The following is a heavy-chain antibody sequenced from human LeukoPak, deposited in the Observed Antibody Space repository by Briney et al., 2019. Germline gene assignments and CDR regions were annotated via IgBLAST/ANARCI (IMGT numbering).Heavy chain of an antibody. CDR2: IYSGGST. V-gene: IGHV3-66*01. CDR1: GFTVSSNY. J-gene: IGHJ4*02. Sequence: GGSLRLSCAASGFTVSSNYMSWVRQAPGKGLEWVSVIYSGGSTYYADSVKGRFTITRDNSKNTLYLQMNSLRAEDTAVYYCARDSRFGELFPDYWGQGTLVTVSS. CDR3: ARDSRFGELFPDY. D-gene: IGHD3-10*01.